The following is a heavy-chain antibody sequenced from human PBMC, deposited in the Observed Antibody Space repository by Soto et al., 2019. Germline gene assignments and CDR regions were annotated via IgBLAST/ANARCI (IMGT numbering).Heavy chain of an antibody. D-gene: IGHD1-26*01. CDR2: IYHSGTT. J-gene: IGHJ4*02. CDR1: GGSINISYW. CDR3: ARGDDFDY. Sequence: SETLSLTCAVSGGSINISYWWSWVRQPPGKGLEWIGEIYHSGTTNYNSSLKSRVTISVDKSKNQFSLKLTSVTAADTAIYYCARGDDFDYWGQGTLVTVSS. V-gene: IGHV4-4*02.